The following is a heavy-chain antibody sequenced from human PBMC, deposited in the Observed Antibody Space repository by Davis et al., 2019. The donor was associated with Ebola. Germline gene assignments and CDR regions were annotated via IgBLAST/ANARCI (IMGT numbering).Heavy chain of an antibody. CDR1: GGSVSSGSYY. J-gene: IGHJ4*02. V-gene: IGHV4-61*01. CDR3: ARYSSSPPQGDY. CDR2: IYYSGST. Sequence: PGGSLRLSCTVSGGSVSSGSYYWSWIRQPPGKGLEWIGYIYYSGSTKYNPSLKSRVTISVDTSRNQFSLKLSSVTAADTAVYYCARYSSSPPQGDYWGQGTLVTVSS. D-gene: IGHD6-13*01.